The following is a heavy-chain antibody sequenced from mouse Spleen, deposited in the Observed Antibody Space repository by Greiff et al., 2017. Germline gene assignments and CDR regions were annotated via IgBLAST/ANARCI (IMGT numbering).Heavy chain of an antibody. J-gene: IGHJ2*01. Sequence: EVKLVESGGGLVKPGGSLKLSCAASGFTFSSYAMSWVRQTPEKRLEWVATISSGGSYTYYPDSVKGRFTISRDNAKNTLYLQMSSLRSEDTAMYYCARQHSSGYFFDYWGQGTTLTVSS. CDR1: GFTFSSYA. CDR3: ARQHSSGYFFDY. CDR2: ISSGGSYT. V-gene: IGHV5-9-3*01. D-gene: IGHD3-1*01.